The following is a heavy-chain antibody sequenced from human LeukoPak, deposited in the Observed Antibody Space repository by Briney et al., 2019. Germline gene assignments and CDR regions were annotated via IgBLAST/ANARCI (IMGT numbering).Heavy chain of an antibody. Sequence: GGSLRLSCAASGFTFSTHTMNWVRQAPGRGLEWVSSISGSSRYINYADSVKGRFTISRDNAKNSLNLQMNSLRAEDTAVYYCAKEFRGYCSGGSCPLAYWGQGTLVTVSS. D-gene: IGHD2-15*01. V-gene: IGHV3-21*04. CDR3: AKEFRGYCSGGSCPLAY. CDR2: ISGSSRYI. CDR1: GFTFSTHT. J-gene: IGHJ4*02.